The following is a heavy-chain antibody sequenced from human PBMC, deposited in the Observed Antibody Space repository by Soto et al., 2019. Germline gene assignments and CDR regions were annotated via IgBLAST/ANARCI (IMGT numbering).Heavy chain of an antibody. CDR2: IYYSGST. CDR3: AGFVVPASRNSDFDY. Sequence: SETLSLTCTVSGISVSTSDYYWGWVRQPPGKGLDWIGNIYYSGSTFYNPSLRSRVTLSVGTSKNQFSLRLNSVTVADTSVYFCAGFVVPASRNSDFDYWGQGTLVTVSS. J-gene: IGHJ4*02. CDR1: GISVSTSDYY. V-gene: IGHV4-39*01. D-gene: IGHD2-15*01.